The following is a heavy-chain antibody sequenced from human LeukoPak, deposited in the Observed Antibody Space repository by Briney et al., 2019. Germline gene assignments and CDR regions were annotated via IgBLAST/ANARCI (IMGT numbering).Heavy chain of an antibody. CDR1: GFTFSSYA. D-gene: IGHD1-14*01. V-gene: IGHV3-23*01. CDR2: ISGSGGST. CDR3: AKGGRSNHDAFDI. Sequence: GGSLRLSCAASGFTFSSYAMSWVRQAPGKGLEWVSAISGSGGSTYYADPVKGRFTISRDNSKNTLYLQMNSLRAEDTAVYYCAKGGRSNHDAFDIWGQGTMVTVSS. J-gene: IGHJ3*02.